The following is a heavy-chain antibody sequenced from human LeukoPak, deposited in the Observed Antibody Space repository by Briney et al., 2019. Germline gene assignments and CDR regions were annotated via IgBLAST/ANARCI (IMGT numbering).Heavy chain of an antibody. CDR2: INPNSGGT. Sequence: GASVKVSCTASGYTFTGYYLHWVRQGPGQGLEWVGGINPNSGGTNYAQKFQGGVTMTRDTSITTVYMELSRLRSDDTAVYYCSREDYWGQGTLVTVSS. J-gene: IGHJ4*02. CDR1: GYTFTGYY. V-gene: IGHV1-2*02. CDR3: SREDY.